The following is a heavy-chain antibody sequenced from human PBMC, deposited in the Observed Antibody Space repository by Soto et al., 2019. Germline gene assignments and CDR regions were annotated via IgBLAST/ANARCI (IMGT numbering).Heavy chain of an antibody. J-gene: IGHJ6*02. D-gene: IGHD3-3*01. CDR2: ISSSSYI. Sequence: GSLRLSCAASGFTFISYSMNFFRHSACKWLEWVSSISSSSYIYYADSVKGRFTISRDNAKNSLYLQMNSLRAEDTAVYYCARGVNTIFGVVINYYYYGMDVWGQGTTVTVSS. CDR1: GFTFISYS. CDR3: ARGVNTIFGVVINYYYYGMDV. V-gene: IGHV3-21*01.